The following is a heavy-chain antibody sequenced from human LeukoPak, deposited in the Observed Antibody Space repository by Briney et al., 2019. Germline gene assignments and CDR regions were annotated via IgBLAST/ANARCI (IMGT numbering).Heavy chain of an antibody. D-gene: IGHD6-19*01. CDR1: GFTFSSYS. Sequence: PGGSLRLSCAASGFTFSSYSMNWVRQAPGMWLEWLSYISASRDITYYADSVKGRFTISRDNAKNTLYLQMNSLRAEDTAVYYCAKEREMAGIFYYGMDVWGQGTTVTVSS. CDR3: AKEREMAGIFYYGMDV. J-gene: IGHJ6*02. CDR2: ISASRDIT. V-gene: IGHV3-48*01.